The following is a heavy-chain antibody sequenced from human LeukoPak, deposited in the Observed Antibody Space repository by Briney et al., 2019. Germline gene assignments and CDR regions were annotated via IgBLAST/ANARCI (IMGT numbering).Heavy chain of an antibody. D-gene: IGHD1-26*01. CDR2: VYYSGST. V-gene: IGHV4-39*07. Sequence: SETLSLTCNVSGDSISSNNYYWGWIRQPPGKELEWIGSVYYSGSTYYNPSLKSRVTISVDTSMNQSSLKLSSVTAADTAVYYCVVGNYYYFDSWGQGTLVTVSS. CDR1: GDSISSNNYY. J-gene: IGHJ4*02. CDR3: VVGNYYYFDS.